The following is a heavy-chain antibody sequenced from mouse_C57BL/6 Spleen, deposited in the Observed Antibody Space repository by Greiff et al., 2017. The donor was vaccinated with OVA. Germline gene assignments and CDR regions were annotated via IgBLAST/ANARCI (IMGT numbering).Heavy chain of an antibody. CDR3: ARDLTVVDYYAMDY. CDR2: INPYNGGT. V-gene: IGHV1-19*01. Sequence: VQLKQSGPVLVKPGASVKMSCKASGYTFTDYYMNWVKQSHGKSLEWIGVINPYNGGTSYNQKFKGKATLTVDKSSSTAYMELNSLTSEDSAVYYCARDLTVVDYYAMDYWGQGTSVTVSS. D-gene: IGHD1-1*01. CDR1: GYTFTDYY. J-gene: IGHJ4*01.